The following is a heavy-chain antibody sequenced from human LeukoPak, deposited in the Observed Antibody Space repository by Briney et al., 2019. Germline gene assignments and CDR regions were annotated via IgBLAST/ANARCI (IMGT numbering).Heavy chain of an antibody. Sequence: PSETLSLTCTVSGGSISSSSYYWGWIRQPPGKGLEWIGSMYSSGSTYYNPSLKSRVTILVDTSKNQFSLKLSSVTAADTAVYYCARGGSYTMVKNHWDQGTLVTVSS. CDR1: GGSISSSSYY. CDR2: MYSSGST. J-gene: IGHJ5*02. CDR3: ARGGSYTMVKNH. D-gene: IGHD1-26*01. V-gene: IGHV4-39*07.